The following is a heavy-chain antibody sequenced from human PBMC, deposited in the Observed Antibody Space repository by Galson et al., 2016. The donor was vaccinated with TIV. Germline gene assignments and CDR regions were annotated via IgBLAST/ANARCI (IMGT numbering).Heavy chain of an antibody. CDR1: GFSFEDYG. CDR2: ISSNSVNR. D-gene: IGHD5-18*01. V-gene: IGHV3-9*01. Sequence: SLRLSCAASGFSFEDYGMQWVRQIPGKGLEWVSGISSNSVNRGYADSVKGRVTIFRDNAKKSLYVQMNSLRVEDTALYYCAKARGYGYGSPRDYYYGMDVWGQGTTVTVSS. J-gene: IGHJ6*02. CDR3: AKARGYGYGSPRDYYYGMDV.